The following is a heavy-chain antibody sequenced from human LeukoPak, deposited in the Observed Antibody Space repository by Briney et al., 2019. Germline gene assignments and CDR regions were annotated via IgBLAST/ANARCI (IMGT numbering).Heavy chain of an antibody. J-gene: IGHJ4*02. CDR1: GFTFSSSA. CDR3: ARDRSSSWYYFDFDY. CDR2: ISYDGSNK. V-gene: IGHV3-30-3*01. D-gene: IGHD6-13*01. Sequence: GGSLRLSCAASGFTFSSSAMHWVRQAPGKGLEWVAIISYDGSNKYCADSVKGRFTISRDNSRNTLYLQMNSLRAEDTAVYYCARDRSSSWYYFDFDYWGQGTLVTVSS.